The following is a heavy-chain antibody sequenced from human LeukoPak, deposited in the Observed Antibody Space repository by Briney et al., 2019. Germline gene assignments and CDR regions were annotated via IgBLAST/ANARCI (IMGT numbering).Heavy chain of an antibody. Sequence: SETLSLTCTVSGYSISSGYYWGWIRQPPGKGLEWIGSIYHSGSTYYNPSLKSRVTISVDTSKNQFSLKLSSVTAADTAVYYCAREVLSGYYRDYWGQGTLVTVSS. V-gene: IGHV4-38-2*02. CDR3: AREVLSGYYRDY. CDR2: IYHSGST. CDR1: GYSISSGYY. J-gene: IGHJ4*02. D-gene: IGHD3-3*01.